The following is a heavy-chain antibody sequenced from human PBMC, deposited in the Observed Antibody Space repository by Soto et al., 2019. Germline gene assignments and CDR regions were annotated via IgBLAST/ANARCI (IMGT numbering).Heavy chain of an antibody. CDR3: ARDCSSTWCHNY. D-gene: IGHD2-2*02. V-gene: IGHV3-7*01. CDR2: INTDGSEK. Sequence: EVQLVESGGGLVQPGGSLRLSCEASGFTFSSYWMSWVRQAPGKGLEWVANINTDGSEKYHVDSLKGRFTISRDNAKNSLYLQMNSLRDEDTAVYYCARDCSSTWCHNYWGQGTLVTVTS. CDR1: GFTFSSYW. J-gene: IGHJ4*02.